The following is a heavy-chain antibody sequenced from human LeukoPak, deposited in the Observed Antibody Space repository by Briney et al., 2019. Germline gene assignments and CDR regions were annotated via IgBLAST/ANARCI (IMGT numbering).Heavy chain of an antibody. CDR3: ARAISGRYDY. V-gene: IGHV3-7*04. CDR2: INQDGSAK. Sequence: GGSLRLSCAASGFTFTTYWMTWVRQAPGKGLEWVANINQDGSAKYDVDSVKGRFTLSRDNAKNSLYLQMNSLRAEDTAVYYCARAISGRYDYWGQGTLGTVSS. J-gene: IGHJ4*02. D-gene: IGHD3-10*01. CDR1: GFTFTTYW.